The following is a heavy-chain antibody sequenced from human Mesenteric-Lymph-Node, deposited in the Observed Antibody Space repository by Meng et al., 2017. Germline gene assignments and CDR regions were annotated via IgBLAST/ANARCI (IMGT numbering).Heavy chain of an antibody. CDR3: ARLRAGTLS. J-gene: IGHJ4*02. CDR1: GFTFSDYW. D-gene: IGHD6-13*01. Sequence: GESLKISCAASGFTFSDYWMSWVRQAPGKGLEWVANIHQAGSEKYYMDSVKGRFTISRDNANNSLYLQISSLRAEDTAVYYCARLRAGTLSWGQGTLVTVSS. V-gene: IGHV3-7*01. CDR2: IHQAGSEK.